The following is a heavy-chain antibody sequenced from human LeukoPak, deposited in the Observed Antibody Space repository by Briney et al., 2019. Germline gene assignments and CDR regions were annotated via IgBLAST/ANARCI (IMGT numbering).Heavy chain of an antibody. D-gene: IGHD1-26*01. J-gene: IGHJ3*02. CDR3: ARGLNSGHYFDDAFDI. Sequence: GGSLRLSCAASGFTFSSYEMNWVRQAPGKGLEWVSYISSSGSTIYYADSVKGRFTISRDNAKNSLYLQMNSLRAEDTAVYLCARGLNSGHYFDDAFDIWGQGTMVTVSS. V-gene: IGHV3-48*03. CDR2: ISSSGSTI. CDR1: GFTFSSYE.